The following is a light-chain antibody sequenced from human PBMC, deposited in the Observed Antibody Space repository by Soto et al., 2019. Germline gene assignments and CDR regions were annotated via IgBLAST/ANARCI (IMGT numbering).Light chain of an antibody. V-gene: IGKV1-39*01. CDR1: QSISSY. CDR2: AAS. CDR3: QQSYSTGLT. Sequence: DIQMTQSPSSLPASVGDRVTITCRASQSISSYLNWYQQKPGKAPKLLIYAASSLQSGVPSRFSGSGSGTDFTLTISSLQPEDFATYYCQQSYSTGLTFGGGTKVDIK. J-gene: IGKJ4*01.